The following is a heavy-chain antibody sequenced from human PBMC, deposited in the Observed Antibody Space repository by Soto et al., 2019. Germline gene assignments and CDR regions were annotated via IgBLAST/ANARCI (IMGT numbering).Heavy chain of an antibody. Sequence: EVPLVESGGGLVQPGGSLRLSCAASGFTFSSYWMSWVRQAPGKGLEWVANIKQDGSEKYYVDSVKGRFTISRDNAKNSWYLKMNSLSAGDTAVYYCARDETYYYGSGPVGGQGTLVTVSS. D-gene: IGHD3-10*01. V-gene: IGHV3-7*01. CDR2: IKQDGSEK. CDR1: GFTFSSYW. CDR3: ARDETYYYGSGPV. J-gene: IGHJ4*02.